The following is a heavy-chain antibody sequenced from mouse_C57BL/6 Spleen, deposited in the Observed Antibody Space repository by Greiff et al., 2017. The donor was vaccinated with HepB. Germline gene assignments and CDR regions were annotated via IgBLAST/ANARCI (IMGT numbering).Heavy chain of an antibody. J-gene: IGHJ2*01. CDR1: GYTFTGYW. CDR3: ARWGSRYYFDC. D-gene: IGHD1-1*02. V-gene: IGHV1-9*01. Sequence: VQLKESGAELMQPGASVKLSCKASGYTFTGYWIEWVRQRPGHGLEWIGDILPGSGSTNYNEKLKGKATFTADTSTNTASMQLSSLTTEDSAIYYCARWGSRYYFDCWGQGTTLTVSS. CDR2: ILPGSGST.